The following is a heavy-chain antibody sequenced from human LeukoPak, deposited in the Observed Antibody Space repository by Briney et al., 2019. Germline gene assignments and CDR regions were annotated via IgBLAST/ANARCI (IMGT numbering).Heavy chain of an antibody. J-gene: IGHJ1*01. CDR3: ASSNSGYFQH. CDR2: IIPIFGTA. D-gene: IGHD4-23*01. CDR1: GGTFSRYA. V-gene: IGHV1-69*13. Sequence: GASVKVSCKASGGTFSRYAISWVRQAPGQGLEWMGGIIPIFGTANYAQKFQGRVTITADESTSTAYMELSSLRSEDTAVYYCASSNSGYFQHWGQGTLVTVSS.